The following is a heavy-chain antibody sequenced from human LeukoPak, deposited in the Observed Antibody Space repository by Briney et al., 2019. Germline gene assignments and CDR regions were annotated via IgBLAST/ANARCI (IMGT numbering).Heavy chain of an antibody. V-gene: IGHV4-39*07. CDR2: IYYSGSP. Sequence: SETLSLTCTVSGGSISSSTYYWAWIRQPPGKGLEWIGNIYYSGSPYYNPSLESRVTTSVDTSKNQFSLKLSSVTAADTAVYYCARGARAGYNLEPFDYWGQGTLVTVSS. CDR3: ARGARAGYNLEPFDY. D-gene: IGHD5-24*01. J-gene: IGHJ4*02. CDR1: GGSISSSTYY.